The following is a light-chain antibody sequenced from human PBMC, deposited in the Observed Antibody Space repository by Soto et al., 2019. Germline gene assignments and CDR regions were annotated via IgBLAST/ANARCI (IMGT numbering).Light chain of an antibody. V-gene: IGKV3-15*01. CDR2: DAS. J-gene: IGKJ4*01. CDR1: QSVSSN. Sequence: IVMTQSPATLSVSPGERATLYCRASQSVSSNLAWYQQKPGQAPRLLIYDASTRATGIPARFSGSGSGTEFTLTITSLQYEDFAVYYCQQYNKWPLAFGGGTKVDIK. CDR3: QQYNKWPLA.